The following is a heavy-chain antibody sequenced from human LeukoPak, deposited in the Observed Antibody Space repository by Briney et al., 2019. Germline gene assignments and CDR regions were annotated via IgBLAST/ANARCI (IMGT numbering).Heavy chain of an antibody. Sequence: GGSLRLSCAASGFTFSSYAMSWVRQAPGKGLEWVSAISGSGGSTYYADSVKGRFTISRDNSKNTLYLQMNSLRAEDTAVYYCAKGGPGGWLQAETPFDYWGQGTLVTVSS. CDR2: ISGSGGST. D-gene: IGHD5-24*01. J-gene: IGHJ4*02. CDR1: GFTFSSYA. V-gene: IGHV3-23*01. CDR3: AKGGPGGWLQAETPFDY.